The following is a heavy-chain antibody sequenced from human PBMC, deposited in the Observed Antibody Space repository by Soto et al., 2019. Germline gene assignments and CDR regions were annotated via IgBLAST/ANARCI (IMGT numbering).Heavy chain of an antibody. V-gene: IGHV1-69*01. J-gene: IGHJ4*02. D-gene: IGHD6-19*01. CDR1: GGTSSSYA. CDR3: ARDSGRFGSGWYLPWSY. Sequence: QVPLVQSGAEVKKPGSSVKVSCKASGGTSSSYAISWVRQAPGQGLEWMGGIIPIFGTANYAQKFQGRVTITADESTSTAYMELSSLRSEDTAVYYCARDSGRFGSGWYLPWSYWGQGTLVTVSS. CDR2: IIPIFGTA.